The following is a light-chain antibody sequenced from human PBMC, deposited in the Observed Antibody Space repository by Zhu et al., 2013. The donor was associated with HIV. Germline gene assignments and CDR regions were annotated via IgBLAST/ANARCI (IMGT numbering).Light chain of an antibody. J-gene: IGLJ2*01. V-gene: IGLV2-8*01. CDR3: CSYAGSDTLI. Sequence: QSALTQPPSASGSPGQSVTISCTGTSSDVGGYNYVSWFQQYPGKAPKLMIYEVNKRSSGVSNRFSGSKSGNTASLTISGLQAEDEADYYCCSYAGSDTLIFGGGTKLTV. CDR2: EVN. CDR1: SSDVGGYNY.